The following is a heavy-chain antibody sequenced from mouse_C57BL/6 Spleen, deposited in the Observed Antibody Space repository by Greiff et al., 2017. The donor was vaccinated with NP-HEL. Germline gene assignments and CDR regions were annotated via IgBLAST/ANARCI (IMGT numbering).Heavy chain of an antibody. Sequence: VQLQQSGAELARPGASVKLSCKASGYTFTSYGISWVKQRTGQGLEWIGEIYPRSGNTYYNEKFKGKATLTADKSSSTAYMELRSLTSEDSAVYFCARRDPNYYGSSDWYFDVWGTGTTVTVSS. D-gene: IGHD1-1*01. CDR3: ARRDPNYYGSSDWYFDV. J-gene: IGHJ1*03. V-gene: IGHV1-81*01. CDR2: IYPRSGNT. CDR1: GYTFTSYG.